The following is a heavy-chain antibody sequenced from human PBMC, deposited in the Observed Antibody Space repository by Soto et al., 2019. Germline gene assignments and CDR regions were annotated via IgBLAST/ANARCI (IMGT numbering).Heavy chain of an antibody. CDR2: INHSGST. Sequence: SETLSLTCAVYGGSFSGYYWGWIRQPPGKGLEWIGEINHSGSTNYNPSLKSRVTISVDTSKNQFSLKLSSVTAADTAVYYCARGRWELPAGYWGQGTLVTVSS. D-gene: IGHD1-26*01. CDR1: GGSFSGYY. J-gene: IGHJ4*02. V-gene: IGHV4-34*01. CDR3: ARGRWELPAGY.